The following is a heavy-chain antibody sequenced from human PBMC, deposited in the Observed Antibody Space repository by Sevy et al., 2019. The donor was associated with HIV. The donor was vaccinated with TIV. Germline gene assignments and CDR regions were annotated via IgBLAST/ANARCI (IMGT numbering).Heavy chain of an antibody. Sequence: ASVKVSCKASGYTFTGYYMHWVRQAPGQGLEWMGWINPNSGGTNYAQKFQGRVTMPRDTSISTAYMELSRLRSDDTAVYYCARVSGGAGGYWDWFAPWGQGTLVTVSS. CDR3: ARVSGGAGGYWDWFAP. J-gene: IGHJ5*02. CDR2: INPNSGGT. CDR1: GYTFTGYY. D-gene: IGHD3-10*01. V-gene: IGHV1-2*02.